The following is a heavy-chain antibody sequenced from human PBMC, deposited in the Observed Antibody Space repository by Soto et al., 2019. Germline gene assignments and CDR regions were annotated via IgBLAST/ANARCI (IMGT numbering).Heavy chain of an antibody. CDR1: GFTFSSHW. CDR3: TREAGYCSRTSCYRRAFDS. V-gene: IGHV3-74*01. D-gene: IGHD2-2*01. CDR2: INTDGGIT. Sequence: EVQLVESGGDLVQPGVSLRLSCAASGFTFSSHWMHWVRRVPGKGLVWVSHINTDGGITGYADSVKGRFTISRDNAKNTLYLQMNDLRVEDTSVYYCTREAGYCSRTSCYRRAFDSWGQGTMVTVSS. J-gene: IGHJ3*02.